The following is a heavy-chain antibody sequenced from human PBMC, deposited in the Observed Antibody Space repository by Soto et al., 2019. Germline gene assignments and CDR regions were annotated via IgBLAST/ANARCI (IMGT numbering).Heavy chain of an antibody. CDR3: ARGPDYYDSSGHWYFDL. CDR2: FIRIFGTA. CDR1: GGTFSSYA. Sequence: QVQLVQSGAEVKKPGSSVKVSCKASGGTFSSYAISWVRQAPGQGLEWMGGFIRIFGTANDAQKFQGRVTITADESPSTAYMELSSLRSEDTAVYYCARGPDYYDSSGHWYFDLWGRGTMVTVSS. J-gene: IGHJ2*01. V-gene: IGHV1-69*01. D-gene: IGHD3-22*01.